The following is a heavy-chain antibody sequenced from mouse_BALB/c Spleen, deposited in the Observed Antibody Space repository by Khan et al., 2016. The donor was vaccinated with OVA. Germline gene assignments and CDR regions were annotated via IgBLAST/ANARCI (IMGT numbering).Heavy chain of an antibody. Sequence: EVELVESGGDLVKPGGSLKFSCAASGFTFSSYSMSWVRQTPDKRLEWVATISSGGDYTYYSDNVKGRFTISRDNAKNPLYLQMSSLNSEDTAIFCYASHLNGSFAYWGQGTLVTVSA. CDR2: ISSGGDYT. J-gene: IGHJ3*01. CDR3: ASHLNGSFAY. V-gene: IGHV5-6*01. CDR1: GFTFSSYS.